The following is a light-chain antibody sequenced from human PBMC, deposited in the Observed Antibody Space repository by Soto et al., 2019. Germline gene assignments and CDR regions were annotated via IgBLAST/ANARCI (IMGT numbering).Light chain of an antibody. CDR2: GAS. J-gene: IGKJ1*01. V-gene: IGKV3-20*01. Sequence: PGGRATLSCRASQSVSNNYLAWYQQKTGQAPRLLIYGASSRASGIPDRFSGSGSGTDFTLTIRGLEPEDFAVYYCHRYGTPSPAFGQGTKVEI. CDR3: HRYGTPSPA. CDR1: QSVSNNY.